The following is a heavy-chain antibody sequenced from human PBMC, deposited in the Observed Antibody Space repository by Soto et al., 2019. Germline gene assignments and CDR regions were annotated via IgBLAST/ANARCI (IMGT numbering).Heavy chain of an antibody. CDR3: AYSSTPFDY. V-gene: IGHV3-23*01. CDR2: ISGSGGST. CDR1: GFTFSSYA. D-gene: IGHD6-13*01. J-gene: IGHJ4*02. Sequence: EVQLLESGGGLVQPGGSLRLSCAASGFTFSSYAMSWVRQAPGKGLEWVSAISGSGGSTYYADSVKGRFTISRDNSKITLYLQMHRLRAEDTAVYDGAYSSTPFDYWGQGTLVTVSS.